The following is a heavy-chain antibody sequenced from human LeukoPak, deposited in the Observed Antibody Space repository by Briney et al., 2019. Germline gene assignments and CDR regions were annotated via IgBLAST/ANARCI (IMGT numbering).Heavy chain of an antibody. V-gene: IGHV3-7*01. CDR1: GFTFSSYW. Sequence: GGSLRLSCAASGFTFSSYWMSWVRQAPGKGLEWVANIKQDGSEKYYVDSVKGRFTISRDNAKNSLYLQMNSLRAEDTAVYYCARDPEYSSSYFDYWGQGTLVTVSS. CDR3: ARDPEYSSSYFDY. CDR2: IKQDGSEK. J-gene: IGHJ4*02. D-gene: IGHD6-6*01.